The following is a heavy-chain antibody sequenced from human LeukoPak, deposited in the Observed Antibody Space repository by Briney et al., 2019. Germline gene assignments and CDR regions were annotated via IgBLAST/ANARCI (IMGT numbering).Heavy chain of an antibody. CDR3: ARDVRGYCSGGSCYHYYYYYMDV. CDR1: GGSISSGDYY. D-gene: IGHD2-15*01. V-gene: IGHV4-30-4*08. CDR2: IYYSGST. J-gene: IGHJ6*03. Sequence: SQTLSLTCTVSGGSISSGDYYWSWIRQPPGKGQEWIGHIYYSGSTYYNPSLKSRVTISVDTSKNQFSLKLSSVTAADTAVYYCARDVRGYCSGGSCYHYYYYYMDVWGKGTTVTVSS.